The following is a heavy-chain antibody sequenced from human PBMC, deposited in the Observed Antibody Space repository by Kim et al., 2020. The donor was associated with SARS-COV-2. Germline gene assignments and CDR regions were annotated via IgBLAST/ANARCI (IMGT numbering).Heavy chain of an antibody. J-gene: IGHJ4*02. V-gene: IGHV1-69*13. Sequence: SVKVSCKASGGTFSSYAISWVRQAPGQGLEWMGGIIPIFGTANYAQKFQGRVTITADESTSTAYMELSSLRSEDTAVYYCARTASIAVADNFDYWGQGTLVTVSS. CDR2: IIPIFGTA. D-gene: IGHD6-19*01. CDR3: ARTASIAVADNFDY. CDR1: GGTFSSYA.